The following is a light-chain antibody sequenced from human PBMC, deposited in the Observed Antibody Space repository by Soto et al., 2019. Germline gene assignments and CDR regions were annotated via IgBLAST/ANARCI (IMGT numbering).Light chain of an antibody. CDR2: GAS. V-gene: IGKV3-20*01. CDR3: QQYGSSPLLT. Sequence: EIVLTQSPGTLSLSPGERATLSCRASQSVSSSYLAWYQQKPGQAPRLLIYGASSRATGIPDRFSGSGSGTDFTLTISSLEPEDFAVSYCQQYGSSPLLTFGGGTKVEIK. J-gene: IGKJ4*01. CDR1: QSVSSSY.